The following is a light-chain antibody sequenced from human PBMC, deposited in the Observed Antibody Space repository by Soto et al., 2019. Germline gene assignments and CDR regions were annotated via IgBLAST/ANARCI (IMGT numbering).Light chain of an antibody. V-gene: IGLV2-14*01. Sequence: QSALTQPASVSGSPGQSITISCTGTSSDVGGYDYVSWYQLHPGKAPKLMVFEVSNRPSGVSYRFSGSKSGNTASLTISGLQAEDEADYFCSSYAGSSTFGYVFGTGTKLTVL. CDR2: EVS. J-gene: IGLJ1*01. CDR1: SSDVGGYDY. CDR3: SSYAGSSTFGYV.